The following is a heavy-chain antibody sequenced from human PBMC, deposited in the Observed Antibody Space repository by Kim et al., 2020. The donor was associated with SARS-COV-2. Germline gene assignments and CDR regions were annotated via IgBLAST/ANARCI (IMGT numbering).Heavy chain of an antibody. Sequence: GESLKISCKGSGYSFTSYWIGWVRQMPGKGLEWMGIIYPGDSDTRYSPSFQGQVTISADKSISTAYLQWSSLKASDTAMYYCARHRRELGIGPYYFDYCGQGTLVTVSA. V-gene: IGHV5-51*01. D-gene: IGHD7-27*01. CDR1: GYSFTSYW. J-gene: IGHJ4*02. CDR3: ARHRRELGIGPYYFDY. CDR2: IYPGDSDT.